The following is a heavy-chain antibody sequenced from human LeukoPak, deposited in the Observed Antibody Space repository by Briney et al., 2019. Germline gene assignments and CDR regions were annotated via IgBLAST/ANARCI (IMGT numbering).Heavy chain of an antibody. Sequence: SETLSLTCTVPGGSISSGGYYWSWIRQHPGKGLEWIGYIYYSGTTYYNPSLKSRVTISVDTSKNQFSLKLSSVTAADTAVFYCARFDSSTVSTHRGWFDPWGQGTLVTVSS. J-gene: IGHJ5*02. CDR2: IYYSGTT. D-gene: IGHD2-2*01. CDR1: GGSISSGGYY. V-gene: IGHV4-31*03. CDR3: ARFDSSTVSTHRGWFDP.